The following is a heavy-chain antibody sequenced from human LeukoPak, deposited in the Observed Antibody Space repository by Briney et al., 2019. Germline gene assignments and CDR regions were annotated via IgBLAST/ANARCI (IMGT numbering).Heavy chain of an antibody. CDR1: GGSFSGYY. V-gene: IGHV4-34*01. CDR3: AGYRFPIPFDY. Sequence: PSETLSLTCAVYGGSFSGYYWSWIRQPPGKGLEWIGEINHSGSTNYNPSLKSRVTLSVDTSKNQFSLRLSSVTAADTAVYYCAGYRFPIPFDYWGQGTVVAVCS. J-gene: IGHJ4*02. D-gene: IGHD3-16*02. CDR2: INHSGST.